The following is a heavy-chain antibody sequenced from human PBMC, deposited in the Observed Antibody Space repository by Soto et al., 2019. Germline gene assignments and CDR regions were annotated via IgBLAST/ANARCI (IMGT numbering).Heavy chain of an antibody. D-gene: IGHD2-2*01. J-gene: IGHJ4*02. V-gene: IGHV4-4*02. Sequence: QVQLQESGPGLVKPSGTLSLTCAVSSGSISSSNWWSWVRQPPGKGLEWIGEINHSGSTNYNPSLQGRATMSVDKPKDQFSLKLSSVTAADTAVYYCARGGYCSIISCYRYDYWGQGTLVTVSS. CDR3: ARGGYCSIISCYRYDY. CDR1: SGSISSSNW. CDR2: INHSGST.